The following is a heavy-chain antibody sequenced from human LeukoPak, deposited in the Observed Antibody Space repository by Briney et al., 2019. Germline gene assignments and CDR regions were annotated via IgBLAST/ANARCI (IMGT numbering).Heavy chain of an antibody. CDR3: AKEGGPARPGLDY. CDR1: GGSMSSHY. Sequence: SETLSLTCTVSGGSMSSHYWTWVRQARGRGREGSGNIYHTGSTSYNPALESRVTISLDTSNNQFSLKLTSVTAADTAVYYCAKEGGPARPGLDYWGQGTLVTVSS. CDR2: IYHTGST. J-gene: IGHJ4*02. V-gene: IGHV4-59*11. D-gene: IGHD6-6*01.